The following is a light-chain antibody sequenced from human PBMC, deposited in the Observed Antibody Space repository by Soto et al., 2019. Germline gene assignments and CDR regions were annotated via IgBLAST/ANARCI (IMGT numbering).Light chain of an antibody. CDR3: SSYISSSTVV. CDR1: SSDVGGYNY. J-gene: IGLJ2*01. V-gene: IGLV2-14*01. Sequence: QSALTQPASVSGSPGQSITISCTGTSSDVGGYNYVSGYQQHPGKAPKLMIYDVSNRPSGVSNRFSGSKSGNTASLTISGLQAEDEADYYCSSYISSSTVVFGGGTKLTVL. CDR2: DVS.